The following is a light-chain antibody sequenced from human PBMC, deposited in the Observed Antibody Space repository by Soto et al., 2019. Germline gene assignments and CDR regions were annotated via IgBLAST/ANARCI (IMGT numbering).Light chain of an antibody. CDR1: QTIITY. CDR3: QQSYSSPPEYT. V-gene: IGKV1-39*01. Sequence: DIQMTQSPSSLSASIGDRVTITCRASQTIITYLNWYQQKPGNAPKLLIHGASNLESGVPSRFSGSGSGTDFHLTNSRLPPEDFATYYCQQSYSSPPEYTFGQGTKLEIK. CDR2: GAS. J-gene: IGKJ2*01.